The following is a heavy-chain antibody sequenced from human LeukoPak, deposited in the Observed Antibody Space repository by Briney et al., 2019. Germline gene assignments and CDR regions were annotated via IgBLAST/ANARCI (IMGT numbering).Heavy chain of an antibody. CDR2: INPIGGNT. J-gene: IGHJ4*02. D-gene: IGHD6-19*01. CDR1: GYIFTSCN. Sequence: ASVKVSCKASGYIFTSCNMNWVRQAPGQGREWMGIINPIGGNTNYPQKFQGRVTMTRDTSTSTVYMELSSLRSEDTAVYYCARFAVHRRLAVVGQFGLDYWGQGTLVTVSS. CDR3: ARFAVHRRLAVVGQFGLDY. V-gene: IGHV1-46*01.